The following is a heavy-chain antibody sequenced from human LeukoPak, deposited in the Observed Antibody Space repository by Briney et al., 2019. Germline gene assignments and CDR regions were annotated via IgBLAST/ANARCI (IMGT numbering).Heavy chain of an antibody. CDR3: ARTVSSGWTSYYMDV. CDR1: GSSISSYY. V-gene: IGHV4-59*01. CDR2: IYYSGST. D-gene: IGHD6-19*01. J-gene: IGHJ6*03. Sequence: SETLSLTCTVSGSSISSYYWSWIRQPPGKGLEWIGYIYYSGSTNYNPSLKSRVTISVDTSKNQFSLKLSSVTAADTAVYYCARTVSSGWTSYYMDVWGKGTTVTVSS.